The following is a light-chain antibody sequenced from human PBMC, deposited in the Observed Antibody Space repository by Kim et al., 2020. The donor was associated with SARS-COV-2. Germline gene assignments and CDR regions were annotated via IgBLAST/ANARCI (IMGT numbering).Light chain of an antibody. Sequence: SSELTQDPAVSVALGQTVRITCQGDSLRSYYASWYQQKPGQAPVLVIYGKNNRPSGIPDRFSGSSSGITASLTITGAQAEDEADHYCNSRDSSGNHLRVFGGGTQLTVL. CDR2: GKN. CDR3: NSRDSSGNHLRV. CDR1: SLRSYY. J-gene: IGLJ3*02. V-gene: IGLV3-19*01.